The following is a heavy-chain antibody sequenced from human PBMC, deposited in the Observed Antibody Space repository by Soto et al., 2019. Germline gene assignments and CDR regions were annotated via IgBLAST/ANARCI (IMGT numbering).Heavy chain of an antibody. Sequence: SETLSLTCTVSGGSISSSSYYWGWIRQPPGKGLEWIGSIYYSGSTYYNPSLKSRVTISVDTSKNQFSLKLSSVTAADTAAYYCARHRIGSSWYRNYYGMDVWGQGTTVTVSS. V-gene: IGHV4-39*01. CDR2: IYYSGST. CDR3: ARHRIGSSWYRNYYGMDV. CDR1: GGSISSSSYY. D-gene: IGHD6-13*01. J-gene: IGHJ6*02.